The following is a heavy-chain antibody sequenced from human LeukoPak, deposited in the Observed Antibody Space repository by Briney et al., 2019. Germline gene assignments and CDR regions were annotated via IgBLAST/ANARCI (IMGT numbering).Heavy chain of an antibody. Sequence: PGGSLRLSCAASGFTVSDIYMSWVRHGPGKELEWFSAISGSGTSTYYADSVKGRFTISRDNSKNTLHLQMNSLRAEDTAVYYCAKDRECSGGSCYFDYWGQGTLVTVSS. CDR2: ISGSGTST. CDR1: GFTVSDIY. V-gene: IGHV3-23*01. J-gene: IGHJ4*02. D-gene: IGHD2-15*01. CDR3: AKDRECSGGSCYFDY.